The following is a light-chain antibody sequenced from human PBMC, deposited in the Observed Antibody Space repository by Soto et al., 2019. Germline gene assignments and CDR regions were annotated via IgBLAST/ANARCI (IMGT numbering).Light chain of an antibody. CDR3: QQSYSTPV. CDR2: AAS. Sequence: DLQMTQSPSSLSASVGDRVTITCRASQSISSYLNWYQQKPGKAPKLLIYAASSLQSGVPSRFSGSCSGTDFTLTISSLQPEDFATYYCQQSYSTPVFGQGTKLEIK. CDR1: QSISSY. J-gene: IGKJ2*01. V-gene: IGKV1-39*01.